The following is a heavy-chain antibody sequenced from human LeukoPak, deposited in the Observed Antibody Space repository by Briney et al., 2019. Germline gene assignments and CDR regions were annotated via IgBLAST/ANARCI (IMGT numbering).Heavy chain of an antibody. CDR2: IYYSGST. CDR1: GGSISSSSYY. Sequence: SETLSLTCTVSGGSISSSSYYWGWIRQPPGKGLEWIGSIYYSGSTYYNPSLKSRVTISVDASKNQFSLKLSSVTAADTAVYYCARERRNDYSMDYWGQGTLVTVSS. D-gene: IGHD4-4*01. V-gene: IGHV4-39*02. J-gene: IGHJ4*02. CDR3: ARERRNDYSMDY.